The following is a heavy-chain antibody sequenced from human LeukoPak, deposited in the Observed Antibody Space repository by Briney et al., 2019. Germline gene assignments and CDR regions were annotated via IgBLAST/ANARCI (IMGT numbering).Heavy chain of an antibody. V-gene: IGHV1-18*04. CDR1: GYTFTDYY. Sequence: ASVKVSCKASGYTFTDYYIHWVRQAPGQGLEWMGWISAYNGNTNYAQKLQGRVTMTTDTSTSTAYMELRSLRSDDTAVYYCARVDCSGGSCYSGNWFDPWGQGTLVTVSS. J-gene: IGHJ5*02. CDR2: ISAYNGNT. D-gene: IGHD2-15*01. CDR3: ARVDCSGGSCYSGNWFDP.